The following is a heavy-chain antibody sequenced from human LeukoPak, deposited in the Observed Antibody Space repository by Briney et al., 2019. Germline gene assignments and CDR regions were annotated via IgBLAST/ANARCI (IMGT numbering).Heavy chain of an antibody. V-gene: IGHV3-21*01. CDR1: GFTFNGYS. Sequence: GGSLRLSCGASGFTFNGYSMNWVRQAPGKGREGVSSISITSSYKYYADSVKGRFTISRDNAKNSLYLQMNSLRGEDTAVYYCARGPVGYSGYDPNPKFDYWGQGTLVTVSS. J-gene: IGHJ4*02. CDR3: ARGPVGYSGYDPNPKFDY. D-gene: IGHD5-12*01. CDR2: ISITSSYK.